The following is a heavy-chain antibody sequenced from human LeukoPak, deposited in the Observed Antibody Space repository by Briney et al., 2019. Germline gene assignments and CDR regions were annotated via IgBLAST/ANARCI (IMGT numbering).Heavy chain of an antibody. CDR1: GYSISSGYY. V-gene: IGHV4-38-2*02. Sequence: SETLSLTCTVSGYSISSGYYWGWIRQPPGKGLEWIGRIYSSGSTNYNPSLKSRVTISVDTSKNQFSLKLSSVTAADTAVYYCPRGQKNYGDYLFDYWGQGTLVTVSS. CDR2: IYSSGST. CDR3: PRGQKNYGDYLFDY. J-gene: IGHJ4*02. D-gene: IGHD4-17*01.